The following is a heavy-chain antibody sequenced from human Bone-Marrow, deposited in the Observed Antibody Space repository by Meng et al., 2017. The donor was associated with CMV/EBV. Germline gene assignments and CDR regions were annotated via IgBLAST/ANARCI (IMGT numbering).Heavy chain of an antibody. J-gene: IGHJ5*02. CDR2: IYYSGST. D-gene: IGHD3-16*01. CDR3: ARDVYGRGWFDP. V-gene: IGHV4-39*07. CDR1: GGSISSSSYY. Sequence: LQLREAGPGLGKPSGILSLTCTVSGGSISSSSYYWGWIRQPPGKGLEWIGSIYYSGSTYYNPSLKSRVTISVDTSKNQFSLKLSSVTAADTAVYYCARDVYGRGWFDPWGQGTLVTVSS.